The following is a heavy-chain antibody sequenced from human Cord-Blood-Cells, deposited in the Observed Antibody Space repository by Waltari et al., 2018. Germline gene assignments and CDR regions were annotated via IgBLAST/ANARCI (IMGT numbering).Heavy chain of an antibody. Sequence: QVQLQQWGAGLLKPSETLSLTCAVYGGSFSGYYWSWIRQPPGKGLEWIGEINHSGSTNYNPSLKSRVTISVDTSKNQFSLKLSSVTAAGTAVYYCAAGYYFDYWGQGTLVTVSS. D-gene: IGHD3-9*01. CDR2: INHSGST. CDR1: GGSFSGYY. J-gene: IGHJ4*02. CDR3: AAGYYFDY. V-gene: IGHV4-34*01.